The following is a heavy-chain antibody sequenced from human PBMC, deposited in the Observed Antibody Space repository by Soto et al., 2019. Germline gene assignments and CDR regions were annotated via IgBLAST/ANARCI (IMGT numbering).Heavy chain of an antibody. Sequence: GGSLRLSCAASGFTFSSYGMHWVRQAPGKGLEWVAVISYDGSNKYYADSVKGRFTISRDNSKNTLYLQMNSLRAEDTAVYYCAKELEVTPYYYYGMDVWGQGTTVTVS. J-gene: IGHJ6*02. CDR1: GFTFSSYG. V-gene: IGHV3-30*18. CDR3: AKELEVTPYYYYGMDV. CDR2: ISYDGSNK. D-gene: IGHD2-21*02.